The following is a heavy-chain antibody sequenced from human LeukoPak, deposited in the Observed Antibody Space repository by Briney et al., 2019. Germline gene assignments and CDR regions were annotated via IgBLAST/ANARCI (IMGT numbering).Heavy chain of an antibody. CDR1: GFTFSSYA. J-gene: IGHJ4*02. CDR2: ISGSGGST. Sequence: GGSLRLSCAASGFTFSSYAMSWVRQAPGKGLEWVSAISGSGGSTYYADSVKGRFTISRDNYKNTLYLQMNSLRAEDTAVYYCAKDVVGYYDSSGYYPDFPYYFDYWGQGTLVTVSS. V-gene: IGHV3-23*01. CDR3: AKDVVGYYDSSGYYPDFPYYFDY. D-gene: IGHD3-22*01.